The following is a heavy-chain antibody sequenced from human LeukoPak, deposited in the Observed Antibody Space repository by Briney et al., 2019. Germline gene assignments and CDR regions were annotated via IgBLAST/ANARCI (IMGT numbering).Heavy chain of an antibody. CDR3: ARHYSSSWYHSDY. V-gene: IGHV5-51*01. CDR1: GYSFTTYW. J-gene: IGHJ4*02. D-gene: IGHD6-13*01. Sequence: GESLKISCKASGYSFTTYWIDWGRQMPGKGLEWMGMIYPGDSDTRYSPSFQGQVTISADKSITTAYLQWSSLKASDTAIYYCARHYSSSWYHSDYWGQGTLVTVSS. CDR2: IYPGDSDT.